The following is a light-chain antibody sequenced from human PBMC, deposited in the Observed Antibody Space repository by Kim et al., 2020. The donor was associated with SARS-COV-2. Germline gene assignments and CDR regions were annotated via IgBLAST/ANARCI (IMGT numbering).Light chain of an antibody. CDR3: LQDYSYPRT. CDR2: AAS. Sequence: IQMTQSPSSLSASVGDRVTITCRASQGVRNDLGWYQQKPGKAPKLLIYAASSLHSGVPSRFSGSGSDTDFTLTINSLQPEDFATYYCLQDYSYPRTFGQGTKVDIK. J-gene: IGKJ1*01. CDR1: QGVRND. V-gene: IGKV1-6*01.